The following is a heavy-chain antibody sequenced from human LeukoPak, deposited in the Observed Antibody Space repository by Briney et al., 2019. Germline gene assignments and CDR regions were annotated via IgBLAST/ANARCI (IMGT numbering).Heavy chain of an antibody. CDR2: ISGDGART. J-gene: IGHJ4*02. CDR3: VYQVQGVVK. V-gene: IGHV3-64*05. Sequence: PGGSLRLSCSAPGFTFSSHAMHWVRQAPGKGLEYVSGISGDGARTYYADSVKGRFTTSRDNSKNTLYVQMTSLRAEDTAVYYCVYQVQGVVKWGQGTLVTVSS. D-gene: IGHD3-3*01. CDR1: GFTFSSHA.